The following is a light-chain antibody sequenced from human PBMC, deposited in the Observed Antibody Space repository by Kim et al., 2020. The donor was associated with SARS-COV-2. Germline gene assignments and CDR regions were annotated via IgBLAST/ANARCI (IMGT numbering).Light chain of an antibody. CDR1: SSNIWAGYD. V-gene: IGLV1-40*01. J-gene: IGLJ3*02. CDR2: GNS. Sequence: GQRITISCTGSSSNIWAGYDVHWYQQLPGTAPKLLSYGNSNRPSGVPDRFSGSKSGTSASLAITGLQAEDEADYYCQSYDSSLWVFGGGTQLTVL. CDR3: QSYDSSLWV.